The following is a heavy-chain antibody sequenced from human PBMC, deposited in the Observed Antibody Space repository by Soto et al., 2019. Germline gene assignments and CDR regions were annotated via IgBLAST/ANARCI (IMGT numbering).Heavy chain of an antibody. D-gene: IGHD6-19*01. CDR3: ARDLGLQWLPGDY. J-gene: IGHJ4*02. CDR1: GFTFSSYA. Sequence: QVQLVESGGGVVQPGRSLRLSCASSGFTFSSYAMHWVRQAPGKGLEWVAVISYDGSNKYYADSVKGRFTISRDNSKNSLYLQMNSLISEDTAVYYCARDLGLQWLPGDYCCQGTLVTVSS. V-gene: IGHV3-30-3*01. CDR2: ISYDGSNK.